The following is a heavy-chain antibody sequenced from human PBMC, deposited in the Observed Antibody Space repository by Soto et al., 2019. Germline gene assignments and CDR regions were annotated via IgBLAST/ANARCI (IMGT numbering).Heavy chain of an antibody. CDR2: ISYDGSNK. CDR3: AKGGHYYESSDDAFDI. Sequence: QVQLVESGGGVVQPGRSLRLSCAASGFTFSSYGMHWVRQAPGKGLEWVAVISYDGSNKYYADSVKGRFTISRDNSKNTLYLQMNSLRAEDTAVYYCAKGGHYYESSDDAFDIWGQGTMVTVSS. V-gene: IGHV3-30*18. J-gene: IGHJ3*02. CDR1: GFTFSSYG. D-gene: IGHD3-22*01.